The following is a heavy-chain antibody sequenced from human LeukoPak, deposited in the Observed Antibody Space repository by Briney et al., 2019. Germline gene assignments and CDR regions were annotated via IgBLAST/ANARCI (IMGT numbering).Heavy chain of an antibody. V-gene: IGHV1-2*02. D-gene: IGHD6-6*01. J-gene: IGHJ3*01. CDR2: INPNSGGT. CDR1: GYTFTGYY. Sequence: GASVKVSCKASGYTFTGYYMHWVRQAPGQGLEWMGWINPNSGGTNYAQKFQGRVTMTRDTSISTAYMELSRLRSDDTAVYYCAREQYSSSSEVDAFDVWGQGTMVTVSS. CDR3: AREQYSSSSEVDAFDV.